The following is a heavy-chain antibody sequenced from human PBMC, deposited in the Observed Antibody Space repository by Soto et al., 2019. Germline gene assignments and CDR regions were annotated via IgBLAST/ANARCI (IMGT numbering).Heavy chain of an antibody. J-gene: IGHJ4*02. V-gene: IGHV3-7*01. CDR1: GFTFSSYW. CDR3: ARDSERPLGY. Sequence: LRLSCAASGFTFSSYWMSWVRQAPGKGLEWVANIKQDGSEKYYVDSVTGRFTISKDIAKKSLYLQMNSLRAEDTAVYYCARDSERPLGYWGQGTLVTVSS. CDR2: IKQDGSEK.